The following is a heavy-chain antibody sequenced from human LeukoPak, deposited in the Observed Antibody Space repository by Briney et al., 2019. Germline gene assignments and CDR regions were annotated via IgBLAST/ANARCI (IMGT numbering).Heavy chain of an antibody. J-gene: IGHJ5*02. V-gene: IGHV4-30-4*08. CDR2: IYYSGST. CDR1: GGSISSGDYY. CDR3: ARDGAWGNSHWFDP. Sequence: SETLSLTCTVSGGSISSGDYYWSWIRQPPGKGLEWIGYIYYSGSTYYNPSLKSRVTISVDTSKNQFSLKLSSVTAADTAVYYCARDGAWGNSHWFDPWGQGTLVTVSS. D-gene: IGHD7-27*01.